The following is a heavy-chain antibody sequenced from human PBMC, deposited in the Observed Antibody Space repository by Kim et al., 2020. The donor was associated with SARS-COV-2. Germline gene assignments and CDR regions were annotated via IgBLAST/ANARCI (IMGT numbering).Heavy chain of an antibody. D-gene: IGHD3-10*01. Sequence: GGSLRLSCAGSGFTFSHHSFSWVRLAPGKGLEWISYISGSSNTTYYGDSVKGRFTISRDNARKSVYLQMNALRDEDTAIYYCTRNLGSADWGQGTRDTVSS. CDR2: ISGSSNTT. CDR3: TRNLGSAD. J-gene: IGHJ4*02. V-gene: IGHV3-48*02. CDR1: GFTFSHHS.